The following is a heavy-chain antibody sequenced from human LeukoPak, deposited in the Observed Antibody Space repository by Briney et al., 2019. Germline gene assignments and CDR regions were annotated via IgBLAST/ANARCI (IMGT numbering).Heavy chain of an antibody. V-gene: IGHV1-2*02. Sequence: ASVKVSCKASGYTFTGYYMHWVRQAPGQGLEWMGWINPNNGDTNYVQKFQGRVTMTRDTSISTAYMELSRLTSDDTAVYYCARDSSYKPLDYWGQGTLVTVSS. CDR2: INPNNGDT. D-gene: IGHD1-26*01. CDR1: GYTFTGYY. J-gene: IGHJ4*02. CDR3: ARDSSYKPLDY.